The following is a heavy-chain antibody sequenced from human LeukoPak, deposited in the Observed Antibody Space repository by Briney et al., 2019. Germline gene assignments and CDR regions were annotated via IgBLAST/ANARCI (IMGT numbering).Heavy chain of an antibody. CDR1: GGSISSSNW. CDR3: ARDRDYYGSGSYYRHYDY. CDR2: IYHSGST. D-gene: IGHD3-10*01. V-gene: IGHV4-4*02. Sequence: PSGTLSLTCAVSGGSISSSNWWSWARQPPGKGLEWIGEIYHSGSTNYNPSLKSRVTILVDKSKNQFSLKLSSVTAADTAVYYCARDRDYYGSGSYYRHYDYWGQGTLVTVSS. J-gene: IGHJ4*02.